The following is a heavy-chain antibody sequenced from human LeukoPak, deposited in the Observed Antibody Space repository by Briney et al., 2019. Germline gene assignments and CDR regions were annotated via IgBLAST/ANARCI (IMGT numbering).Heavy chain of an antibody. Sequence: GGSLRLSCAASGFTFSSYATSWVRQAPGKGLEWVSAISGSGGSTYYADSVKGRFTISRDNSKNTLYLQMNSLRAEDTAVYYCAKGRTPRVVVVAATLDGFDYWGQGTLVTVSS. CDR3: AKGRTPRVVVVAATLDGFDY. CDR1: GFTFSSYA. J-gene: IGHJ4*02. D-gene: IGHD2-15*01. CDR2: ISGSGGST. V-gene: IGHV3-23*01.